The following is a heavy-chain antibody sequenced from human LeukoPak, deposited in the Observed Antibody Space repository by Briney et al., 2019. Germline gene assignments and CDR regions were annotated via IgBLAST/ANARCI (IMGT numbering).Heavy chain of an antibody. V-gene: IGHV4-59*01. CDR2: IYYSEST. D-gene: IGHD6-13*01. J-gene: IGHJ4*02. CDR1: GGSISSYY. Sequence: PSETLSLTGTVSGGSISSYYWSWIRQPPGKGLEWIGYIYYSESTNYNPSLKSRVTISVDTSKNQFSPKLSSVTAADTAVYYCARSRWLDYWGQGTLVTVPS. CDR3: ARSRWLDY.